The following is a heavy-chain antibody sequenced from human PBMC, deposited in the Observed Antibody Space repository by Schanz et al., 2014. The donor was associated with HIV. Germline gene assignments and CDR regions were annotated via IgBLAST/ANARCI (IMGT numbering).Heavy chain of an antibody. Sequence: EEHLLESGGDLIQPGGSLRLSCVASGFPFSNFAMNWVRQAPGKGLEWVSAISGGGAGTYYADSVKGRLTISRDNSKNTLYLQMNNLKTEDTAVYYCAKAGLFFGQLWLGFFDYWGQGAQVTVSS. V-gene: IGHV3-23*01. CDR3: AKAGLFFGQLWLGFFDY. J-gene: IGHJ4*02. CDR2: ISGGGAGT. CDR1: GFPFSNFA. D-gene: IGHD5-18*01.